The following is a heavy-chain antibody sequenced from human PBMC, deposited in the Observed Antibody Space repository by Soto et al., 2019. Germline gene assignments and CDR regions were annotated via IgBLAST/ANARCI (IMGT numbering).Heavy chain of an antibody. Sequence: PSETLSLTCTVSGGSISSGDYYWSWIRQPPGKGLEWIGYIYYSGSTYYNPSLKSRVTISVDTSKNQFSLKLSSVTAADTAVYYCASQYVDTAMVFDYWGQGTLVTVSS. V-gene: IGHV4-30-4*01. CDR1: GGSISSGDYY. CDR3: ASQYVDTAMVFDY. J-gene: IGHJ4*02. CDR2: IYYSGST. D-gene: IGHD5-18*01.